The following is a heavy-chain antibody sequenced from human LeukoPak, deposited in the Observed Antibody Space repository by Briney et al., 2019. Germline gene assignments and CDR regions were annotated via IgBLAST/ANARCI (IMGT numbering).Heavy chain of an antibody. CDR2: FDPEDGET. V-gene: IGHV1-24*01. D-gene: IGHD2-2*01. Sequence: GASVKVSCKASGGTFSSYAISWVRQAPGQGLEWMGGFDPEDGETIYAQKFQGRVTMTEDTSTDTAYMELSSLRSEDTAVYYCASTSSEVYYYYYYMDVWGKGTTVTVSS. CDR1: GGTFSSYA. CDR3: ASTSSEVYYYYYYMDV. J-gene: IGHJ6*03.